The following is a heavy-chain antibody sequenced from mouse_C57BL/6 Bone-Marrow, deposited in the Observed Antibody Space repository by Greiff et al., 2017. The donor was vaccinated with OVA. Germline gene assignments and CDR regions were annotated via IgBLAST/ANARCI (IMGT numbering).Heavy chain of an antibody. CDR2: INPNNGGT. V-gene: IGHV1-26*01. Sequence: VQLQQSGPELVKPGASVKISCKASGYTFTDYYMNWVKQSHGKSLEWIGDINPNNGGTSYNQKFKGKATLTVDKSSSTAYMELRSLTSEDSAVYYCAREEPYLFDYWGQGTTLTVSS. J-gene: IGHJ2*01. CDR1: GYTFTDYY. CDR3: AREEPYLFDY.